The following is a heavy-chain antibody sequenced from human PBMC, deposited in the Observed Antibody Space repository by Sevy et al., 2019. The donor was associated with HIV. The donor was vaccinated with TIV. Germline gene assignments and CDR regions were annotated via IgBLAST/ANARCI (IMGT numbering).Heavy chain of an antibody. CDR3: AKDRVSGTYYTGDFDY. CDR2: ISLSGGDT. V-gene: IGHV3-23*01. CDR1: GFTFSTYA. J-gene: IGHJ4*02. Sequence: GGSLRLSCAASGFTFSTYAMTWDRQAPGKGLEWVSVISLSGGDTYYTDSVKGRFTISRDNSKNTLYLQMNSLRAEDTAVYYCAKDRVSGTYYTGDFDYWGQGTLVTVSS. D-gene: IGHD3-10*01.